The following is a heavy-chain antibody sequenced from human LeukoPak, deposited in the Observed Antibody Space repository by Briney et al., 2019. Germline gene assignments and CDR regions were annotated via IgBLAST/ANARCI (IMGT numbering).Heavy chain of an antibody. CDR2: ISGGGGST. J-gene: IGHJ6*03. D-gene: IGHD3-10*01. CDR3: AKDKYSSGSYYHRRAYYYYMDV. CDR1: GFTLSSYG. V-gene: IGHV3-23*01. Sequence: GGSLRLSCAASGFTLSSYGMSWVRQAPEKGREWVSAISGGGGSTYYADSVKGRFTLSRDNSKNTLCLQMNSLRDEDTAVYYCAKDKYSSGSYYHRRAYYYYMDVWGKGTTVIISS.